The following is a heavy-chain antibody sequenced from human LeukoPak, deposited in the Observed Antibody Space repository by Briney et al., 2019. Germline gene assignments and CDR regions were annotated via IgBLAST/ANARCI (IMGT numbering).Heavy chain of an antibody. J-gene: IGHJ4*02. D-gene: IGHD3-10*01. CDR2: ISSISSTI. Sequence: GGSLRLSCVASGFTFSDHYMSWIRQAPGKGLEWVSSISSISSTIYYADSVKGRFTISRDNAKNSLYLQMNSLRPEDTAVYYCARCGDGLPCDFDYWGQGTLVTVSS. V-gene: IGHV3-11*04. CDR1: GFTFSDHY. CDR3: ARCGDGLPCDFDY.